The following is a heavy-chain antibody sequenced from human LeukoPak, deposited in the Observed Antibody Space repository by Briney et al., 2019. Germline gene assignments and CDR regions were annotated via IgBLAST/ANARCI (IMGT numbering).Heavy chain of an antibody. CDR3: ARGGFGFGDLLEYYFDY. CDR1: GGTFTSYS. CDR2: SSSRSYT. J-gene: IGHJ4*02. V-gene: IGHV3-21*01. Sequence: GGSLRLFCAASGGTFTSYSMNWVRQAPGRGLEWVSSSSSRSYTYYADSMKGRFTISRDNAKNSLFLQMNSLRVEDTAVYYCARGGFGFGDLLEYYFDYWGQGILVTVSS. D-gene: IGHD3-10*01.